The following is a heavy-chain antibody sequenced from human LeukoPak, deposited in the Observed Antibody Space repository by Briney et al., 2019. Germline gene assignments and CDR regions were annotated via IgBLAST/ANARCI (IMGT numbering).Heavy chain of an antibody. CDR3: AKAPPSSYYYYYGMDV. D-gene: IGHD6-13*01. Sequence: GGSLRLSCAASGFTFSSYAISWVRQAPGKGLEWVSAISGSGGSTYYADSVKGRFTISRDISKNTLYLQMNSLRAEDTAVYYCAKAPPSSYYYYYGMDVWGQGTTVTVSS. CDR1: GFTFSSYA. CDR2: ISGSGGST. V-gene: IGHV3-23*01. J-gene: IGHJ6*02.